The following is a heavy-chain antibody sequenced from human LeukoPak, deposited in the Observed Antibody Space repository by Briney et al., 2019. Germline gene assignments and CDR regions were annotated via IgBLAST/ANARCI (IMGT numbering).Heavy chain of an antibody. Sequence: SETLSLTCTVSGGSISSHYWSWIRQPPGKGLEWIGYIYYSGGTNYNPSLKRRGTISVETSKNQFSLKLRSVTAADTAVYYCARAPPTYSSSWYGYYYYMDVWGKGTTVTVSS. V-gene: IGHV4-59*11. CDR3: ARAPPTYSSSWYGYYYYMDV. J-gene: IGHJ6*03. CDR2: IYYSGGT. D-gene: IGHD6-13*01. CDR1: GGSISSHY.